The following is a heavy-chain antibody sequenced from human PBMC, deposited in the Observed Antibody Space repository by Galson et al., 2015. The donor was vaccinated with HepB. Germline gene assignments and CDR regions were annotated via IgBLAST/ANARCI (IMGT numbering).Heavy chain of an antibody. V-gene: IGHV3-74*01. Sequence: SLRLSCAASGFTFRTYWMHWVRQGPGEGLVWVSRINTDGSSTTYADSVKGRFTISRDNAKNTLYLQMDSLRAEDTAVYYCARVDFFQYDLWSAYYFRSFGNDYYDGMDVWGQGTTVTVSS. CDR2: INTDGSST. D-gene: IGHD3-3*01. CDR3: ARVDFFQYDLWSAYYFRSFGNDYYDGMDV. J-gene: IGHJ6*02. CDR1: GFTFRTYW.